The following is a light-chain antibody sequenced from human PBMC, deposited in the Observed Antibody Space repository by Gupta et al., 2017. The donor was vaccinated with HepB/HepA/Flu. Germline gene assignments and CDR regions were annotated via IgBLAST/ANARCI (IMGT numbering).Light chain of an antibody. CDR1: TGPVTSDHY. J-gene: IGLJ3*02. Sequence: HAVVTQEPSLTVSPEGTVTLTCGPSTGPVTSDHYPYWFQQKPGLAPRTLIYDTSAKHSWTPARFSGSLLGGKAALTLSGAQPEDEAEYYCLLSYSGSRVFGGGTRVTVL. CDR3: LLSYSGSRV. V-gene: IGLV7-46*01. CDR2: DTS.